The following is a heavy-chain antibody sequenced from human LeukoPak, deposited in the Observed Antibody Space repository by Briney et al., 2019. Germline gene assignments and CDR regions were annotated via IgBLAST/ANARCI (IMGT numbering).Heavy chain of an antibody. D-gene: IGHD2-2*01. CDR2: FYSTWST. CDR3: ARLYCSTTSCYVGSSYDI. CDR1: GGSIRNSAYS. J-gene: IGHJ3*02. Sequence: SETLSLTCTVSGGSIRNSAYSWGWIRRPPGKGLEWIGTFYSTWSTYYNPSLKSPLTISVDTSNNQFSLRLSSLTAADTALYYCARLYCSTTSCYVGSSYDIWGQGTMVTVSS. V-gene: IGHV4-39*01.